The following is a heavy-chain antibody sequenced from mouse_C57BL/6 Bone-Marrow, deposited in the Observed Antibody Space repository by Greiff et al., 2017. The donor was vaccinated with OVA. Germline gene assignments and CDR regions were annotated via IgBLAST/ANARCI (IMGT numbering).Heavy chain of an antibody. V-gene: IGHV5-6*01. Sequence: EVQVVESGGDLVKPGGSLKLSCAASGFTFSSYGMSWVRQTPDKRLAWVATLSSGGSYTYYPDSVKGRFTISRDNAKNTLYQQMVSVKSEYAAMYHCARQRIYYGYDGTDDWGQGTTLTVSS. D-gene: IGHD2-2*01. CDR2: LSSGGSYT. J-gene: IGHJ2*01. CDR1: GFTFSSYG. CDR3: ARQRIYYGYDGTDD.